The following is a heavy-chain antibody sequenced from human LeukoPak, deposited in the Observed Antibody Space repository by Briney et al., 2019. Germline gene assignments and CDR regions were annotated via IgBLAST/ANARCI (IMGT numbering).Heavy chain of an antibody. D-gene: IGHD5-12*01. Sequence: GGSLRLSCAASGFTFSSYGMHWVRQAPGKGLEWVAFIRYDGSNKYYADSVKGRFTISRDNSKNTLYLQMNSLRAEDTAVYYCAKVSVYSGYEPFAYFDYWGQGTLVTVSS. CDR3: AKVSVYSGYEPFAYFDY. CDR2: IRYDGSNK. CDR1: GFTFSSYG. J-gene: IGHJ4*02. V-gene: IGHV3-30*02.